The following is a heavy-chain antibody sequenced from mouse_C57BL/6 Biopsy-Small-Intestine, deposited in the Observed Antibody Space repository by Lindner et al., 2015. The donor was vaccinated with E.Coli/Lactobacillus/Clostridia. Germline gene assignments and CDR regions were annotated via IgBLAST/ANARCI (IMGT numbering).Heavy chain of an antibody. CDR2: INPNYDTI. V-gene: IGHV1-39*01. CDR3: ARSTYYYGSNYGYYFDY. Sequence: VQLQESGPELVKPGASVMISCKASGYSFTDYNMNWVKQSIGKSLEWIGIINPNYDTINYNQKFRGKATLTVDQSSSTAFMELNSLTSEDSAVYYCARSTYYYGSNYGYYFDYWGQGTTLTVSS. D-gene: IGHD1-1*01. J-gene: IGHJ2*01. CDR1: GYSFTDYN.